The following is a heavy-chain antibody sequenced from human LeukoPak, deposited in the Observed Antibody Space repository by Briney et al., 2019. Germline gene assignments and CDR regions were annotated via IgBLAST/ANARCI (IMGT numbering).Heavy chain of an antibody. CDR1: GFTFSSYG. J-gene: IGHJ6*02. CDR2: ISYDGSNK. CDR3: PRGNYYDSTGGYYGMDV. D-gene: IGHD3-22*01. Sequence: GSSLRLSCAASGFTFSSYGMHWVRQAPGKGLEWVAVISYDGSNKYYADSVKGRFTISRDNSKNTLYLQMNSLRAEDTAVYYCPRGNYYDSTGGYYGMDVWGQGTTVTVSS. V-gene: IGHV3-30*03.